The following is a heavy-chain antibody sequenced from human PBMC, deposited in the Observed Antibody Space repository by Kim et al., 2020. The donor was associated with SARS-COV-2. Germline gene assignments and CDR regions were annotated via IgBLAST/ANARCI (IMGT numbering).Heavy chain of an antibody. D-gene: IGHD3-10*02. V-gene: IGHV3-7*01. Sequence: GIASSYVYSVKGRLTISRDNAKSSLCLQMSSLRVENTAVYYCARSVFGDNYWGQGTLVSVSS. J-gene: IGHJ4*02. CDR3: ARSVFGDNY. CDR2: GIAS.